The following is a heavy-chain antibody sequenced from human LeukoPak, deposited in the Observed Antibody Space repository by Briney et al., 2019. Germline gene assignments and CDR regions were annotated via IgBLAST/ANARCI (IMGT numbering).Heavy chain of an antibody. CDR1: GFTFSTYW. D-gene: IGHD3-22*01. CDR3: ARDTHYYDSSGYYYYFDY. V-gene: IGHV3-7*01. Sequence: GGSLRLSCAASGFTFSTYWMTWVRQAPGKGLEWLANIKHDGSETYYGDSVKGRFTISRDNAKNSLHLQMNSLRAEDTAVYYCARDTHYYDSSGYYYYFDYWGQGTLVTVSS. J-gene: IGHJ4*02. CDR2: IKHDGSET.